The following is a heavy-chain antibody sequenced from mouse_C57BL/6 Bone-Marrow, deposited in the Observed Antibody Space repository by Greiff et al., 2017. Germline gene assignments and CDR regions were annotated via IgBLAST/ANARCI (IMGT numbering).Heavy chain of an antibody. CDR3: ARHSSGAWFAY. CDR1: GYTFTDYY. D-gene: IGHD3-2*02. Sequence: QVQLQQSGAELVRPGASVKLSCTASGYTFTDYYINWVKQRPGQGLEWIARIYPGSGNTYYNEKFKGKAKLTAEKSSSTAYMQLSSLTSEDSAVYFCARHSSGAWFAYWGQGTLVTVSA. J-gene: IGHJ3*01. CDR2: IYPGSGNT. V-gene: IGHV1-76*01.